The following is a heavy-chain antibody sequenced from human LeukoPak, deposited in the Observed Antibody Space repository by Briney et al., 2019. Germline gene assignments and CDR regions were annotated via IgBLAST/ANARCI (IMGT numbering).Heavy chain of an antibody. D-gene: IGHD2-8*01. CDR1: GFTFDDYA. CDR2: ISGDGGST. V-gene: IGHV3-43*02. Sequence: PGGSLRLSCTASGFTFDDYAMHWVRQAPGKGLEWVSLISGDGGSTYYADSVKGRFTISRDNSKNSLYLQMNSLRTEDTALYYCTKDRYCATFTCPFDYWGQGALVTVSS. CDR3: TKDRYCATFTCPFDY. J-gene: IGHJ4*02.